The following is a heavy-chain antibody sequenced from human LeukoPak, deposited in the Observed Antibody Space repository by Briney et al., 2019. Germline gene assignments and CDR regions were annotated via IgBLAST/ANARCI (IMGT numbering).Heavy chain of an antibody. CDR1: GDSISNFY. CDR3: AKLGITYYKDI. Sequence: SETLSLTCTVSGDSISNFYRTWIRQTPGKGLEWIGNLYHSGAADYNPSLKTRVTTSVDTSKDQLSLSLRSSTAADTAVYFGAKLGITYYKDIWGTGTTVTVSS. V-gene: IGHV4-59*08. D-gene: IGHD1/OR15-1a*01. CDR2: LYHSGAA. J-gene: IGHJ6*03.